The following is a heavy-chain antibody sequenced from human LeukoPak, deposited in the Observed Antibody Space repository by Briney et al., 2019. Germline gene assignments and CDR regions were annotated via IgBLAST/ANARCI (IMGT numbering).Heavy chain of an antibody. J-gene: IGHJ4*02. CDR3: ARGRGNYYDSSGYYYFDY. CDR1: GFTFSSYS. V-gene: IGHV3-21*01. Sequence: PGGSLRLPCAASGFTFSSYSMNWVRQAPGKGLEWVSSISSSSSYIYYADSVKGRFTISRDNAKNSLYLQMNSLRAEDTAVYYCARGRGNYYDSSGYYYFDYWGQGTLVTVSS. D-gene: IGHD3-22*01. CDR2: ISSSSSYI.